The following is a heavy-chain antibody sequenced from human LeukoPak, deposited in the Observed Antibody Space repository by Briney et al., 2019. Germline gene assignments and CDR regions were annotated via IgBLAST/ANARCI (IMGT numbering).Heavy chain of an antibody. CDR1: GGSISSYY. Sequence: SETLSLTCTVSGGSISSYYWSWIRQPPGKGLERIGYIYYSGSTNYNPSLKSRVTISVDTSKNQFSLKLSSVTAADTAVYYCARVHKKAADYWGQGTLVTVSS. CDR3: ARVHKKAADY. J-gene: IGHJ4*02. CDR2: IYYSGST. V-gene: IGHV4-59*01.